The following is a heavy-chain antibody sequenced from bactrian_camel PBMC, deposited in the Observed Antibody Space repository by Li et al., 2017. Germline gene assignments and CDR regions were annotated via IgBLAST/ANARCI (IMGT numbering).Heavy chain of an antibody. CDR1: GWIYSTYC. Sequence: QLVESGGGSVQSGGSLKLSCAASGWIYSTYCMGWFRQAPGKRREAVANIDSDGTKEHTDSVKGRFTISQDNAKNSLYLQMNSLKPEDAAMYYCAASRDRDCAPWMEEREYSYWGQGTQVTVS. D-gene: IGHD2*01. CDR3: AASRDRDCAPWMEEREYSY. CDR2: IDSDGTK. V-gene: IGHV3S53*01. J-gene: IGHJ4*01.